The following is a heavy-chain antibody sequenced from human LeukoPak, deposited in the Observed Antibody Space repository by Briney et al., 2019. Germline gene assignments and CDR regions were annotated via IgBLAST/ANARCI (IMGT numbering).Heavy chain of an antibody. D-gene: IGHD3-10*01. V-gene: IGHV4-61*02. CDR3: ARELGTAYYGSGHYHYNALYYYLGV. Sequence: SETLSLTCTVSGDSINSGSYYWNWIRQPAGKGLEWIGRIYTSGSTEYYPSLKSRVTISVDTSKNQFSLKLTSVTAADTAVYYCARELGTAYYGSGHYHYNALYYYLGVWGKGTTVTISS. J-gene: IGHJ6*03. CDR1: GDSINSGSYY. CDR2: IYTSGST.